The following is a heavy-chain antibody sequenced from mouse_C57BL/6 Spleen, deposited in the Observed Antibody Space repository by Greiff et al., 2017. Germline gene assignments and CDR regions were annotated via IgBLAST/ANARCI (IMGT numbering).Heavy chain of an antibody. CDR3: ARHVGLRLGDYFDF. CDR1: GFTFSSYG. CDR2: ISSGGSYT. Sequence: EVKLVESGGDLVKPGGSLKLSCAASGFTFSSYGMSWVRQTPDKRLEWVATISSGGSYTYYPDSVKGRFTISRDNAKNTLYLQMSSLKSEDTAMYYRARHVGLRLGDYFDFWGKGTTLTVSS. D-gene: IGHD2-4*01. J-gene: IGHJ2*01. V-gene: IGHV5-6*01.